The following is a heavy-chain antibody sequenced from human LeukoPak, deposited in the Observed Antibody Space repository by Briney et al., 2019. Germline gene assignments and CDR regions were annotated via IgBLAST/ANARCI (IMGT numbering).Heavy chain of an antibody. Sequence: GGSLRLSCAASGFTFSSYAMHWVRQAPGKGLEWVAVISYDGSNKYYADSVKGRFTISRDNGKNSLYLQMNSLRAEDTAVYYCAQFDVLSGYYSGFDVWGQGTTVIVSS. CDR1: GFTFSSYA. D-gene: IGHD3-3*01. V-gene: IGHV3-30-3*01. CDR2: ISYDGSNK. CDR3: AQFDVLSGYYSGFDV. J-gene: IGHJ6*02.